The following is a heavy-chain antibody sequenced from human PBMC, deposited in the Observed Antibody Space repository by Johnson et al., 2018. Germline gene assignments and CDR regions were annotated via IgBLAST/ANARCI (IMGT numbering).Heavy chain of an antibody. Sequence: VQLVQSGGGLVQPGGSLRLSCAASGFTFSSYSMNWVRQAPGKGLEWVSYISSSSSTIYYADSVKGRFTISRDNAKNSLYLQMNSLRAEETAVYYCARGLPSLPIAVAGTGAFDIWGQGTMVTVSA. D-gene: IGHD6-19*01. J-gene: IGHJ3*02. CDR3: ARGLPSLPIAVAGTGAFDI. CDR1: GFTFSSYS. V-gene: IGHV3-48*01. CDR2: ISSSSSTI.